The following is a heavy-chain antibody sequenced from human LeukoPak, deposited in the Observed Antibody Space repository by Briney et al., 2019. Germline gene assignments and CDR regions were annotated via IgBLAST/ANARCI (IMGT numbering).Heavy chain of an antibody. CDR3: ARLGGRKATMVRRGDYYYMDV. Sequence: SETLSLTCAVYGGSFSGYYWSWIRQPPGKGLEWIGEINHSGSTNYNPSLKSRVTISVDTSKNQFSLKLSSVTAADTAVYYCARLGGRKATMVRRGDYYYMDVWGKGTTVTVSS. CDR1: GGSFSGYY. CDR2: INHSGST. J-gene: IGHJ6*03. D-gene: IGHD3-10*01. V-gene: IGHV4-34*01.